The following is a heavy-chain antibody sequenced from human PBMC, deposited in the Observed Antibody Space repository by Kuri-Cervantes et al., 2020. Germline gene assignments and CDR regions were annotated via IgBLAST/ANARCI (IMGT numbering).Heavy chain of an antibody. CDR2: ISSSGSNI. CDR3: AREGVPYYYGSGSPLNWFDP. V-gene: IGHV3-11*01. J-gene: IGHJ5*02. Sequence: GGSLRLSCAASGFTFSDYYMSWIRQAPGKGLEWVSYISSSGSNIYYADSVKGRFTISRDNAKNSLYLQMNSLRAEDTAVYYCAREGVPYYYGSGSPLNWFDPWGQGTLVTVSS. D-gene: IGHD3-10*01. CDR1: GFTFSDYY.